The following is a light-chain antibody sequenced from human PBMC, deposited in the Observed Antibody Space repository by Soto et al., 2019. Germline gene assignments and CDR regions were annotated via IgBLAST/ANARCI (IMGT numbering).Light chain of an antibody. CDR3: QHYSGDRTT. Sequence: TQSPATLSLSPGERATLSCRASQSINKWLAWYQHKPGKAPKLLIYEVSTLDNGVPSRFSGAASATDFTLTISNLQPDDFATYYCQHYSGDRTTFGQGTKVEV. V-gene: IGKV1-5*03. J-gene: IGKJ1*01. CDR1: QSINKW. CDR2: EVS.